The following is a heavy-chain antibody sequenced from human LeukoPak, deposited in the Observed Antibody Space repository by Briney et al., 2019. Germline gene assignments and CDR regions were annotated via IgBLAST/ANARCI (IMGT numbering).Heavy chain of an antibody. Sequence: SETLSLTCTVSGGSISSYYWSWIRQPAGKGLEWIGRIYTSGGTNYNPSLKSRVTMSVDTSKNQFSLKLSSVTAADTAVYYCAREGGSSGWYPFDYWGQGTLVTVSS. D-gene: IGHD6-19*01. CDR3: AREGGSSGWYPFDY. J-gene: IGHJ4*02. V-gene: IGHV4-4*07. CDR2: IYTSGGT. CDR1: GGSISSYY.